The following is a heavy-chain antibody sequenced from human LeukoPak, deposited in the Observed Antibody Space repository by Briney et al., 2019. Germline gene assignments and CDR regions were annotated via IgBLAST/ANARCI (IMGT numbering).Heavy chain of an antibody. Sequence: ASVKVSCKASGYTFTGYYMHWVRQAPGQGLEWMGWINPNSGGTNYAQKFQGRVTITRNTSISTAYMELSSLRSEDTAVYYCARAATVVTPRAKSRPKYYFDYWGQGTLVTVSS. CDR3: ARAATVVTPRAKSRPKYYFDY. J-gene: IGHJ4*02. D-gene: IGHD4-23*01. CDR1: GYTFTGYY. CDR2: INPNSGGT. V-gene: IGHV1-2*02.